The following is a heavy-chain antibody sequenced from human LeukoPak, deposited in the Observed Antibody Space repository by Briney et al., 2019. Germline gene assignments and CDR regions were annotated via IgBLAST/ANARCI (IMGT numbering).Heavy chain of an antibody. D-gene: IGHD5-18*01. Sequence: SETLSLTCTVSGASISSYYWSWIRQPPGKGLEWIGYKYYSGRTNYNPSPKSRVTISVDTSKNQFSLKLSSVTAADTAVYYCARGGYTYGFDAFDIWGQGTMVTVSS. J-gene: IGHJ3*02. CDR2: KYYSGRT. CDR1: GASISSYY. V-gene: IGHV4-59*01. CDR3: ARGGYTYGFDAFDI.